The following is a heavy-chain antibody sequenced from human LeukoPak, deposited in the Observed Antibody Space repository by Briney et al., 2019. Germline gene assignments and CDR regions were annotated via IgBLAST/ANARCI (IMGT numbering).Heavy chain of an antibody. Sequence: GESLKISCQGSGYRFTNYCIGWARQMPGKGREWMGIIYPGDSDTRYSPSFQGQVTISADKSITTAYLQWSSLKASDTAMYYCAIGGGGQQLGDYWGQGTLVTVSS. CDR2: IYPGDSDT. V-gene: IGHV5-51*01. J-gene: IGHJ4*02. CDR3: AIGGGGQQLGDY. CDR1: GYRFTNYC. D-gene: IGHD6-13*01.